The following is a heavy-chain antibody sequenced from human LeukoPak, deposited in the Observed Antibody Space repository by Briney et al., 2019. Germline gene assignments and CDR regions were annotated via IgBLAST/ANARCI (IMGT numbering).Heavy chain of an antibody. Sequence: SETLSLTCTVSGGSISSYYWSWIRQPAGKGLEWIGRIYTSGNTNYNPSLTSRVTLSVDTSKNQFSLKLSSVTAADTAVYYCAIISTVTTQPVGYWGQGTLVTVSS. CDR1: GGSISSYY. J-gene: IGHJ4*02. CDR3: AIISTVTTQPVGY. D-gene: IGHD4-17*01. V-gene: IGHV4-4*07. CDR2: IYTSGNT.